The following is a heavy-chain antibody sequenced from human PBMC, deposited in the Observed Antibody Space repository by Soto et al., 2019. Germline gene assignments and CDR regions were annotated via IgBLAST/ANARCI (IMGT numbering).Heavy chain of an antibody. V-gene: IGHV1-3*01. CDR2: INAGNGNT. J-gene: IGHJ4*02. Sequence: QVQLVQSGAEVKKPGASVKVSCKASGYTFTSYAMHWVRQAPGQRLEWMGWINAGNGNTKYSQKFQGRVTITRDTSESTAYMELRSLRSEDTAVYYCARVVAVQLLSILGYWGQGTLVTVSS. D-gene: IGHD5-18*01. CDR3: ARVVAVQLLSILGY. CDR1: GYTFTSYA.